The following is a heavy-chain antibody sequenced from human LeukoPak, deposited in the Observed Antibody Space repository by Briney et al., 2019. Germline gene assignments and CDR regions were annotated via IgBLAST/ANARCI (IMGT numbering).Heavy chain of an antibody. CDR2: IYLSGST. CDR1: GAFISSGGYS. J-gene: IGHJ4*02. CDR3: ARLGWFGEFGY. Sequence: AQTLSLTCSVPGAFISSGGYSWSWIRQPPGMGPEWIGYIYLSGSTYYNPSLKSRVTISVERSKNQFSLKLSSVPAADTAVYYCARLGWFGEFGYWGQGTLVTVSS. D-gene: IGHD3-10*01. V-gene: IGHV4-30-2*01.